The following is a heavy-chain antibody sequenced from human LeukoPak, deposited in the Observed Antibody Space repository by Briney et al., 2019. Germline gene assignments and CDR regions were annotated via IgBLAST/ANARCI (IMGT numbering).Heavy chain of an antibody. CDR2: IRYDGSNK. D-gene: IGHD1-26*01. Sequence: PGGSLRLSCAASGFTFSSYGMHWVRQAPGKGLEWVAFIRYDGSNKYYADSVEGRFTISRDNSKNTLYLQMNSLRAEDTAVYYCAKVAEVGATGYYYYMDVWGKGTTVTISS. CDR1: GFTFSSYG. J-gene: IGHJ6*03. V-gene: IGHV3-30*02. CDR3: AKVAEVGATGYYYYMDV.